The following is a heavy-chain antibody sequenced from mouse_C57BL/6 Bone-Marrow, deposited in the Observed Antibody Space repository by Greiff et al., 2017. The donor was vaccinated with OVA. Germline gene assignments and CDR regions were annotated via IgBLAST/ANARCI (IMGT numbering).Heavy chain of an antibody. CDR3: ARGGGSSYEAMDY. D-gene: IGHD1-1*01. Sequence: QVHVKQSGAELVKPGASVTMSCKASGYTFTTYPIEWMKQNHGKSLAWIGNFHPYNDDTKYNEKFKGKATLTVEKSSSTVYLELSRLTSDDSAVYYCARGGGSSYEAMDYWGQGTSVTVSS. V-gene: IGHV1-47*01. J-gene: IGHJ4*01. CDR1: GYTFTTYP. CDR2: FHPYNDDT.